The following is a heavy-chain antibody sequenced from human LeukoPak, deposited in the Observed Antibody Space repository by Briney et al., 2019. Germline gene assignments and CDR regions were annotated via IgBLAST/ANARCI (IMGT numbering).Heavy chain of an antibody. D-gene: IGHD6-13*01. CDR2: FDPEDGET. CDR3: ATGPPSGIAAAGTAGLDY. J-gene: IGHJ4*02. V-gene: IGHV1-24*01. Sequence: ASVKVSCKVSGYTLTELSMHWVRQAPGKGLEWMGGFDPEDGETIYAQKFQGRVTMTEDTSTDTAYMELSSMRSEDTAVYYCATGPPSGIAAAGTAGLDYWGQGTLVTVSS. CDR1: GYTLTELS.